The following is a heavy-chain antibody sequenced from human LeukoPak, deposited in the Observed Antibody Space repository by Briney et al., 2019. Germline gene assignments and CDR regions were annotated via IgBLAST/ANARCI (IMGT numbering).Heavy chain of an antibody. CDR3: AKDRGELLYYGLNV. V-gene: IGHV3-21*04. J-gene: IGHJ6*02. D-gene: IGHD3-10*01. CDR1: GFTFSSYS. Sequence: PGGSLRLSCAASGFTFSSYSMNWVRQAPGKGLEWVSSISSSSSYIYYADSVKGRFTISRDNSKNTLYLQMNSLRAEDTAVYYCAKDRGELLYYGLNVWGQGTTVTVSS. CDR2: ISSSSSYI.